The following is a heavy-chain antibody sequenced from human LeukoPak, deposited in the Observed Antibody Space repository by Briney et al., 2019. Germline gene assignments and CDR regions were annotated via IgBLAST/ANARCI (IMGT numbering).Heavy chain of an antibody. V-gene: IGHV1-69-2*01. Sequence: AASVKVSCKVSGYTFTDYYMHWVQQAPGKGLEWMGLVDPEDGETIYAEKFQGRVTIIADTSTDTAYMELSSLRSDDTAVYYCAITRRFGEAPFDYWGQGALVTVSS. D-gene: IGHD3-10*01. CDR1: GYTFTDYY. CDR3: AITRRFGEAPFDY. J-gene: IGHJ4*02. CDR2: VDPEDGET.